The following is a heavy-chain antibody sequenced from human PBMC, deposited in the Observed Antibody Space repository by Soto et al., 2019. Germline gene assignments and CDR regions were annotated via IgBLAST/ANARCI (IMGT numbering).Heavy chain of an antibody. J-gene: IGHJ5*02. CDR2: TYYRSKWYN. V-gene: IGHV6-1*01. CDR1: GDRVSSNSAA. Sequence: SQTLSLTCAISGDRVSSNSAAWNWIRQSPSRGLEWLGRTYYRSKWYNDYAVSVKSRITINPDTSKNQFSLQLNSVTPEDTAVYYCARFPLWVCTNGVCYSEYWFDPGGQGTRVTVSS. CDR3: ARFPLWVCTNGVCYSEYWFDP. D-gene: IGHD2-8*01.